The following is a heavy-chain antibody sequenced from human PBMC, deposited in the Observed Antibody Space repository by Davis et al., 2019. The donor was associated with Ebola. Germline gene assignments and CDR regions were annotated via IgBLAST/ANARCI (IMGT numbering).Heavy chain of an antibody. CDR3: ARDVRGITGPSEY. D-gene: IGHD1-1*01. J-gene: IGHJ4*02. CDR2: ISAYNGNT. CDR1: GYTFTSYG. Sequence: ASVKVSCRASGYTFTSYGISWVRQAPGQGLEWMGWISAYNGNTNYAQKVQGRITMTTDTSTSTAYMELRSLRSDDTTRYYCARDVRGITGPSEYWGQGTLVTVSS. V-gene: IGHV1-18*01.